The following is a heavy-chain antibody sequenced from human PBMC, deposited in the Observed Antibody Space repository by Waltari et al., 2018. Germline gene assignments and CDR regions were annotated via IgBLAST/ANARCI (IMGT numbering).Heavy chain of an antibody. J-gene: IGHJ1*01. Sequence: QVLLQQWGAGLLKPSETLSLSCAVHGGSSFSAYFWNWVRQVPGKGLEWIGEITDRGITNYNPALKRRATISVDTSRNQFSLTLTSVTAADTALYYCARSAAIVVRGRYFQYWGQGTLVTVSS. V-gene: IGHV4-34*02. CDR2: ITDRGIT. CDR3: ARSAAIVVRGRYFQY. CDR1: GGSSFSAYF. D-gene: IGHD3-10*01.